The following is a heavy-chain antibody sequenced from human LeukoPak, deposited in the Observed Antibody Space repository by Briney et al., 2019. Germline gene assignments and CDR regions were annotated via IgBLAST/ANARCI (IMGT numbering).Heavy chain of an antibody. J-gene: IGHJ3*02. CDR2: INHSGST. CDR3: ARTRRYYGGNSGHAFDI. D-gene: IGHD4-23*01. V-gene: IGHV4-34*01. Sequence: KPSETLSLTCAVYGGAFSGYYWSWIRQPPGKGLEWIGEINHSGSTNYNPPLKSRVTISVDTSKNQFSLKLSSVTAADTAVYYCARTRRYYGGNSGHAFDIWGQGTMVTVSS. CDR1: GGAFSGYY.